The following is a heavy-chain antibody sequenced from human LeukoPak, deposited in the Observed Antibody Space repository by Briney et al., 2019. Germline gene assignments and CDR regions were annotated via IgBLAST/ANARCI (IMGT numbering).Heavy chain of an antibody. Sequence: GGSLRLSCAASGFTFSSYAMRWVRQAPGKGLEWVAVISYDGSNKYYADSVKGRFTISRDNSKNTLYLQMNSLRAEDTAVYYCARERGGYDWPNYYYYGMDVWGQGTTVTVSS. D-gene: IGHD5-12*01. CDR1: GFTFSSYA. V-gene: IGHV3-30-3*01. CDR3: ARERGGYDWPNYYYYGMDV. J-gene: IGHJ6*02. CDR2: ISYDGSNK.